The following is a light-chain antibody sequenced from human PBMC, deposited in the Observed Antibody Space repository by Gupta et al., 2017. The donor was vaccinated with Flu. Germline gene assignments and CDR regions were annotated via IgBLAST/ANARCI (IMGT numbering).Light chain of an antibody. CDR2: DVS. J-gene: IGLJ1*01. CDR1: SSDVGGSDY. V-gene: IGLV2-14*01. CDR3: SSYTSSSTFYV. Sequence: QSALTQPASVSGSPGQSITISCTGTSSDVGGSDYVSWYRQHPGKAPKLVIYDVSNRPSGVSSRFSGSKSGNTASLTISGLQAEDETDYYCSSYTSSSTFYVFGSGTKVTVL.